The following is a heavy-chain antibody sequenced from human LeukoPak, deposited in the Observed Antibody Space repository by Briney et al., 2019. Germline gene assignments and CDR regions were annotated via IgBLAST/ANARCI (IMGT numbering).Heavy chain of an antibody. D-gene: IGHD4-17*01. J-gene: IGHJ4*02. Sequence: GGSLRLSCAASGFTFNNYAVIWVRQAPGKGLECVSAISGSGGSTDYADSVKGRFTISRDNSKNTLFLQMNSLRAEDTAVYYCAKDHSVTPYYFDYWGQGTLVTVSS. CDR3: AKDHSVTPYYFDY. CDR2: ISGSGGST. CDR1: GFTFNNYA. V-gene: IGHV3-23*01.